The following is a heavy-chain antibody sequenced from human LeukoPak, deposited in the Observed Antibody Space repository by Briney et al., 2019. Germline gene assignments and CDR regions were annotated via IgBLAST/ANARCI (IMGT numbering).Heavy chain of an antibody. CDR1: GGSISSSSYY. CDR3: ARDSSIGVDFDY. CDR2: IYYSGST. Sequence: PSETLSLTCTVSGGSISSSSYYWGWIRQPPGKGLEWIGSIYYSGSTYYNPSLKSRVTISVDKSKNQFSLKLSSVTAADTAVYYCARDSSIGVDFDYWGQGTLVTVSS. J-gene: IGHJ4*02. V-gene: IGHV4-39*07. D-gene: IGHD3-3*01.